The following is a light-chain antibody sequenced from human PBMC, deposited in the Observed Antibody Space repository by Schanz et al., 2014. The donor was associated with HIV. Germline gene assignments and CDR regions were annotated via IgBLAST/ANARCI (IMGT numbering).Light chain of an antibody. CDR1: QSVRQTI. Sequence: EIVLTQSPGTLSLSPGQRATLSCRASQSVRQTILAWYQQKPGQAPSLLIYGASSRAAGTPDRFTGSGSGADFTLTITRLEPEDFAVYYCQQSGSSPQTFGQGTKVEVK. CDR3: QQSGSSPQT. V-gene: IGKV3-20*01. J-gene: IGKJ1*01. CDR2: GAS.